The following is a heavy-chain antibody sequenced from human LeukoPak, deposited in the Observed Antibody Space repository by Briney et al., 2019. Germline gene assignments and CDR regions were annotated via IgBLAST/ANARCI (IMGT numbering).Heavy chain of an antibody. V-gene: IGHV1-69*13. CDR1: GGTFSSYA. J-gene: IGHJ5*02. D-gene: IGHD3-9*01. Sequence: SVKVSCKASGGTFSSYAISWVRQAPGQGLEWMGGIIPIFGTANYAQKFQGRVTITADESTSTAYMELSSLRSEDTAVYYCAGGLRYFDWLLYPNWFDPWGQGTLVTVSS. CDR3: AGGLRYFDWLLYPNWFDP. CDR2: IIPIFGTA.